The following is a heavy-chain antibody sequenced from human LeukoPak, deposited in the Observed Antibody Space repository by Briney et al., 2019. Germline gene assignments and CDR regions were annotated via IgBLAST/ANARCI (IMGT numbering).Heavy chain of an antibody. D-gene: IGHD3-10*01. Sequence: SVNVSCKASGGTFSSYAISWVRQAPGQGLEWMGGIIPIFGTANYAQKFQGRVTITTDESTSTAYMELSSLTSEDTAVYYCARDLLWFGESDFYYGMDVWGQGTTVTVSS. J-gene: IGHJ6*02. V-gene: IGHV1-69*05. CDR3: ARDLLWFGESDFYYGMDV. CDR1: GGTFSSYA. CDR2: IIPIFGTA.